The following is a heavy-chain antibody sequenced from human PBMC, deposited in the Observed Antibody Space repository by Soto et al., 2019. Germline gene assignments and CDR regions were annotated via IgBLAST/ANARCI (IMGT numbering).Heavy chain of an antibody. J-gene: IGHJ6*03. CDR1: GFTFISYA. CDR3: AKDLTYYDFWSGYYPLYYYYYMDV. Sequence: GGSLRLSCAASGFTFISYAMSWVRQAPGKGLEWVSAISGSGGSTYYADSVKGRFTISRDNSKNTLYLQMNSLRAEDTAVYYCAKDLTYYDFWSGYYPLYYYYYMDVWGKGTTVTVSS. CDR2: ISGSGGST. V-gene: IGHV3-23*01. D-gene: IGHD3-3*01.